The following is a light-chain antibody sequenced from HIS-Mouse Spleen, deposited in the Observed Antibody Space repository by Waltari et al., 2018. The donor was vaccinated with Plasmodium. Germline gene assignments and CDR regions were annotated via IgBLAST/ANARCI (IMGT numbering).Light chain of an antibody. CDR3: MIWHSSAWV. Sequence: QAVLTQPSSLSASPGASASLTCTLRSGINVGTYRIYWYQQKQGSPPQYLLRYKSDSDKQQGSGVPSLFAGSKDASANAGILLISGLQSEDEADYYCMIWHSSAWVFGGGTKLTVL. J-gene: IGLJ3*02. V-gene: IGLV5-45*03. CDR1: SGINVGTYR. CDR2: YKSDSDK.